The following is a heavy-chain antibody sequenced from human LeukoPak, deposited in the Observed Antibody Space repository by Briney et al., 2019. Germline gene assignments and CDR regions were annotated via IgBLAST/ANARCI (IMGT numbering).Heavy chain of an antibody. D-gene: IGHD6-19*01. CDR2: ISGSGGST. CDR1: GFTFSSYA. V-gene: IGHV3-23*01. J-gene: IGHJ4*02. CDR3: AKVGYSSGWPLSY. Sequence: GGSLRLSCAASGFTFSSYAMSWVRQALGKGLEWVSAISGSGGSTYYADSVKGRFTISRDNSKNTLYLQMNSLRAEDAAVYYCAKVGYSSGWPLSYWGQGTLVTVSS.